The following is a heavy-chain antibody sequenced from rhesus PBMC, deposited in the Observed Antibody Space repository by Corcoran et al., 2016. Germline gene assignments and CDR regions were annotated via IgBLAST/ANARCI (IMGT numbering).Heavy chain of an antibody. CDR1: GFTFSSSA. V-gene: IGHV3-118*01. CDR3: ARGGLVGTARGTFDY. Sequence: EVQLVESGGGLVQPGGSLRLSCAASGFTFSSSAMHWVRQASGKGLEWVGRIKNKSNNEETGYAASVKGRFTISRDDSKNTAYLQMNSLKTEDTAVYYCARGGLVGTARGTFDYWGQGVLVTVSS. J-gene: IGHJ4*01. D-gene: IGHD5-24*01. CDR2: IKNKSNNEET.